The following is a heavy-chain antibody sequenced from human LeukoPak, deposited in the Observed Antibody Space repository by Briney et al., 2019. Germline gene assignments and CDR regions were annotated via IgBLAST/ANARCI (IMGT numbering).Heavy chain of an antibody. Sequence: ASVKVSCKASGYTFTSYDINWVRQATGQGLEWMGWMNPNSGNTGYAQKFQGRVTMTRDTSTSTAYMELSRLRSDDTAVYYCARVVDENPYHYDSSGPPISIAFDIWGQGTMVTVSS. CDR2: MNPNSGNT. V-gene: IGHV1-8*01. J-gene: IGHJ3*02. CDR1: GYTFTSYD. D-gene: IGHD3-22*01. CDR3: ARVVDENPYHYDSSGPPISIAFDI.